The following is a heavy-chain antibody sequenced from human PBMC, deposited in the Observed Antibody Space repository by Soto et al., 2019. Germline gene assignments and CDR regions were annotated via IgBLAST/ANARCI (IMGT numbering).Heavy chain of an antibody. V-gene: IGHV3-30*02. CDR3: AKPYSGSPPKNFDY. CDR1: GFTFSSYG. Sequence: PGGSLRLSCAASGFTFSSYGMHWVRQAPGKGLEWVAVIWYDGSNKYYVDSVRGRFTISRDNSKNTVYLQMNSLRAEDTAVYYCAKPYSGSPPKNFDYWGQGTLVTVSS. CDR2: IWYDGSNK. D-gene: IGHD1-26*01. J-gene: IGHJ4*01.